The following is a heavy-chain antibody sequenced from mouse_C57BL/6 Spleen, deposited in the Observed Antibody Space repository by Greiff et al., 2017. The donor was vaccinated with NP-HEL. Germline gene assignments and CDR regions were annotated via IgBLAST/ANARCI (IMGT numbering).Heavy chain of an antibody. CDR2: IDPETGGT. CDR1: GYTFTDSE. Sequence: VQLQQSGAELVRPGASVTLSCKASGYTFTDSEMHWLKQTPVHCLEWIGAIDPETGGTAYNQKFKGKALLTADKSSSTAYMALRSLTSEDSAVYYCTRSGQDYDYDAWFAYWGQGTLVTVSA. CDR3: TRSGQDYDYDAWFAY. D-gene: IGHD2-4*01. V-gene: IGHV1-15*01. J-gene: IGHJ3*01.